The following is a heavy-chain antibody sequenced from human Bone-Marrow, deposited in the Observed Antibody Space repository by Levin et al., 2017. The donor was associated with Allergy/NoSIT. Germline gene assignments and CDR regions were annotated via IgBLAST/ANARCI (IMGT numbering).Heavy chain of an antibody. CDR3: ARGGGFLEWLLLVY. Sequence: GGSLRLSCAASGFTFSSYAMHWVRQAPGKGLEWVAVISYDGSNKYYADSVKGRFTISRDNSKNTLYLQMNSLRAEDTAVYYCARGGGFLEWLLLVYWGQGTLVTVSS. D-gene: IGHD3-3*01. V-gene: IGHV3-30-3*01. J-gene: IGHJ4*02. CDR2: ISYDGSNK. CDR1: GFTFSSYA.